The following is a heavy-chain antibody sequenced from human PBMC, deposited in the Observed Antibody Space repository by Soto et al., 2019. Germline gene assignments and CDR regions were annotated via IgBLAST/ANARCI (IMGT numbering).Heavy chain of an antibody. Sequence: GGSLRLSCAASGFTFSSYAMHWVRQAPGKGLEWVAVISYDGSNKYYADSVKGRFTISRDNSKNTLYLQMNSLRAEDTAVYCCARGEPFDYWGQGTLVTVSS. CDR1: GFTFSSYA. V-gene: IGHV3-30*04. CDR2: ISYDGSNK. CDR3: ARGEPFDY. D-gene: IGHD1-1*01. J-gene: IGHJ4*02.